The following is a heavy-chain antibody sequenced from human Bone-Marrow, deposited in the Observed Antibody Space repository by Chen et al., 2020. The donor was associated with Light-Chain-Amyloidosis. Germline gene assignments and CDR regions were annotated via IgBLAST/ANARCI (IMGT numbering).Heavy chain of an antibody. CDR2: IYPDDSDA. Sequence: EVQLEQSGPEVKKPGESLKISCKGSGYTFPNYWIGWVRQMPGKGLEWMGVIYPDDSDARYSPSFASQVTISADKSITTAYLQWRSLKASDTAMYYCARRRDGYNFDYWGQGTLVTVSS. J-gene: IGHJ4*02. D-gene: IGHD5-12*01. CDR1: GYTFPNYW. CDR3: ARRRDGYNFDY. V-gene: IGHV5-51*01.